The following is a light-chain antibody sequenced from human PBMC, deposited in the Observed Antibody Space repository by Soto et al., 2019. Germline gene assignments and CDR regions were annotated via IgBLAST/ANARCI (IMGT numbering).Light chain of an antibody. CDR3: QQSYSTPPWT. V-gene: IGKV1-39*01. Sequence: DIQMTQSPSSLSASVGDRGTITCRASQSISSYLNWYQQKPGKAPKLLIYAASSLQSGVPPRFSGSGSGTDFTLTISSLQPADFATYYCQQSYSTPPWTFGQGTKVDIK. J-gene: IGKJ1*01. CDR2: AAS. CDR1: QSISSY.